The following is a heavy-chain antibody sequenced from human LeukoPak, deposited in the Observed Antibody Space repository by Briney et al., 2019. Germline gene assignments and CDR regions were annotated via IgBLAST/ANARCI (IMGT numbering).Heavy chain of an antibody. J-gene: IGHJ6*02. D-gene: IGHD2-15*01. V-gene: IGHV3-48*02. CDR3: AKYIVPGDYYYGMDV. Sequence: GGSLRLSCVASGFTFSSYSMNWVRQAPGKGLEWISYISSSSRTIYYADSVKGRFAVSRDNAEKSLFLQMNSLRDEDTAVYYCAKYIVPGDYYYGMDVWGQGTTVTVSS. CDR1: GFTFSSYS. CDR2: ISSSSRTI.